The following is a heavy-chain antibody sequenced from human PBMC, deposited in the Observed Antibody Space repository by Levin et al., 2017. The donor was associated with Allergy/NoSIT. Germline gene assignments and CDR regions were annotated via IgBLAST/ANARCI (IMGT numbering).Heavy chain of an antibody. D-gene: IGHD4-17*01. J-gene: IGHJ4*02. Sequence: GESLKISCAASGFTFSSYALHWVRQAPGKGLEWVAVIWYDGANKYYADSVQGRFTISRDNSKNTLYLQMNSLRAEDTAVYYCAREAYGDDYFDYWGQGTLVTVSS. V-gene: IGHV3-33*01. CDR1: GFTFSSYA. CDR2: IWYDGANK. CDR3: AREAYGDDYFDY.